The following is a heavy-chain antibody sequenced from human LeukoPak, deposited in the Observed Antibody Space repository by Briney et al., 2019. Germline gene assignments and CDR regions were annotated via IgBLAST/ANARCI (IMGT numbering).Heavy chain of an antibody. Sequence: GGSLRLSCAASGFTFSSYAMSWVRQAPGKGLEWVSYISNSGSTIYYADSVKGRFTISRDNAKNSLSLQLNSLRAEDTAVYYCARDFWSGYCDYWGQGTLVTVSS. J-gene: IGHJ4*02. CDR2: ISNSGSTI. CDR1: GFTFSSYA. CDR3: ARDFWSGYCDY. D-gene: IGHD3-3*01. V-gene: IGHV3-48*04.